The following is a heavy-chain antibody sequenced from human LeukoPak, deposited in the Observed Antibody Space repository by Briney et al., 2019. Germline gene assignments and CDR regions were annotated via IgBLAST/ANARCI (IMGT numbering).Heavy chain of an antibody. D-gene: IGHD3-16*01. CDR3: ARSSRGGYFDY. CDR1: GFRLSSQS. V-gene: IGHV3-21*06. J-gene: IGHJ4*02. Sequence: PGGSLRLSCAASGFRLSSQSMNWVRQAPGKGLEWVSSISSSGSPTYYADSVKGRFTISRDNAKNSLYLQMNSLGAEDTAVYYCARSSRGGYFDYLGQGTLVTVSS. CDR2: ISSSGSPT.